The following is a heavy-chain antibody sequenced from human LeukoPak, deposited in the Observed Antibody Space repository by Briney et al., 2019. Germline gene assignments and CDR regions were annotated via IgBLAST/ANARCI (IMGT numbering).Heavy chain of an antibody. D-gene: IGHD2-2*01. Sequence: PSETLSLTCTVSGGSISSYYWSWIRQPPGKGLEWIGYIYYSGSTNYNPSLKSRVTISVDTSKNQFSLKLSSVTAADTAVYYCARRSPLQDIVVVPAAMRGGFDYWGQGTLVTVSS. J-gene: IGHJ4*02. V-gene: IGHV4-59*12. CDR3: ARRSPLQDIVVVPAAMRGGFDY. CDR2: IYYSGST. CDR1: GGSISSYY.